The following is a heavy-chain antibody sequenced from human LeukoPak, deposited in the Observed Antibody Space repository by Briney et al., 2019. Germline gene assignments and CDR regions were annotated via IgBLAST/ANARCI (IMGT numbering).Heavy chain of an antibody. CDR2: INSKSDTI. CDR3: ASRASDWYRDSNWFYP. J-gene: IGHJ5*02. CDR1: RFTFSSYS. D-gene: IGHD2-21*02. Sequence: TGVPLRLSCAASRFTFSSYSMNWVRQAPGKGLVWVSYINSKSDTIYYADSVKGRFTISRDNAKSALYLQINSLRAEDTAVYYCASRASDWYRDSNWFYPWGQGTLVTVSS. V-gene: IGHV3-48*04.